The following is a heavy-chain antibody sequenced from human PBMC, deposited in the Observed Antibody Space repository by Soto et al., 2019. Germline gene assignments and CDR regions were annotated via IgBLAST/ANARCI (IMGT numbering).Heavy chain of an antibody. Sequence: SETLSLTCTVSGVSIHNSHSFWAWIRQPPGKGLQFIASVYHNGGAHYNSSLKSRVTISVDTANNQVSLRMRSLTAADTAFYYCGRVVEGATRHTDPDSWGQGILVTVLL. V-gene: IGHV4-39*01. J-gene: IGHJ5*01. CDR1: GVSIHNSHSF. CDR2: VYHNGGA. D-gene: IGHD2-21*01. CDR3: GRVVEGATRHTDPDS.